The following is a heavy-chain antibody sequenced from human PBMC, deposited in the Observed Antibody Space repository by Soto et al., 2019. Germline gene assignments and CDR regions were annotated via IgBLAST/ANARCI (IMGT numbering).Heavy chain of an antibody. J-gene: IGHJ4*02. D-gene: IGHD3-9*01. CDR1: GFTYTTYW. V-gene: IGHV3-7*03. CDR3: ARENWFQDY. Sequence: PGGSLRLSCVASGFTYTTYWMTWVRQAPGKGLEWVANINVDGSKTFYVGSVRGRFTISRDNAKKSLYLQMNSLRAEDTAVYYCARENWFQDYWGQGTLVTVYS. CDR2: INVDGSKT.